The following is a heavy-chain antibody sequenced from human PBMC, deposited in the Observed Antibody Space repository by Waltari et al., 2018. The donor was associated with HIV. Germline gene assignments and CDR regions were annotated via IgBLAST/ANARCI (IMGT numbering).Heavy chain of an antibody. CDR2: FNSYNGDT. D-gene: IGHD4-17*01. CDR3: ARFFPTATTTGWYLDL. Sequence: QVHLVQSGAELKKTGASVKLSCKASGYTYTNLGINRVRQAPGQGLEWMGWFNSYNGDTRYAQKFQDRVTMTTDTSTSTAYMELRSLRSDDTAVYYCARFFPTATTTGWYLDLWGPGTLVTMSS. V-gene: IGHV1-18*01. J-gene: IGHJ2*01. CDR1: GYTYTNLG.